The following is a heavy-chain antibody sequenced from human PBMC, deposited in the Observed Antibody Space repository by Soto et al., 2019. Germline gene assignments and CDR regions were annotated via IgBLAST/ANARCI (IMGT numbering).Heavy chain of an antibody. J-gene: IGHJ5*02. CDR1: GYSFTAYR. Sequence: ASVKVSCKASGYSFTAYRIHWVRQAPGQGLEWMGWINPNSGATTYAPRFQGRVTMTRDTSSKTAYMEVSRLTSDDTALYYCARDRRFRTGNPENAGSPRTSLEPWGKGTLVTVSS. CDR3: ARDRRFRTGNPENAGSPRTSLEP. V-gene: IGHV1-2*02. CDR2: INPNSGAT. D-gene: IGHD3-3*01.